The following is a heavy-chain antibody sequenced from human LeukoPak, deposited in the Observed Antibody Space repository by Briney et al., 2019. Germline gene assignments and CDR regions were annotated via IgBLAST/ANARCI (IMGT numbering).Heavy chain of an antibody. D-gene: IGHD3-22*01. Sequence: GGSLRLSCAASAFTFSSSAMSWVRQAPGKGLEWVSGISGSGGSTYYADSVKGRFTISRDNSKNTLYLQMNSLRAEDTAVYYCAKNTMIVRFDHWGQGTLVTVSS. J-gene: IGHJ4*02. V-gene: IGHV3-23*01. CDR1: AFTFSSSA. CDR3: AKNTMIVRFDH. CDR2: ISGSGGST.